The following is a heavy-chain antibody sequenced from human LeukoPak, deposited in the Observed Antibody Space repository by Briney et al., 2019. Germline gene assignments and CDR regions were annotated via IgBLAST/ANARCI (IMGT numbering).Heavy chain of an antibody. D-gene: IGHD3-9*01. CDR2: ISGSGGSI. CDR1: GFTFSSYA. CDR3: ARSGYYDILTGYYRRGFDY. Sequence: GGSLRLSCAASGFTFSSYAMSWVRQAPGKGLEWVSAISGSGGSIYYADSVKGRFTISRDNAKNSLYLQMNSLRAEDTAVYYCARSGYYDILTGYYRRGFDYWGQGTLVTVSS. J-gene: IGHJ4*02. V-gene: IGHV3-23*01.